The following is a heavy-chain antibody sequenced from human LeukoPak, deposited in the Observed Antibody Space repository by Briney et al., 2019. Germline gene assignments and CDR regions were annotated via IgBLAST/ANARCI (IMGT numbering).Heavy chain of an antibody. CDR2: INPNSGGT. V-gene: IGHV1-2*02. D-gene: IGHD4-17*01. CDR1: GYTFTGYY. CDR3: AREITVTTYGNWFDP. Sequence: ASVKVSCKGSGYTFTGYYMHRVRQAPGQGLEWMGWINPNSGGTNYAQKFQGRVTMTRDTSISTAYMELSRLRSDDTAVYYCAREITVTTYGNWFDPWGQGTLVTVSS. J-gene: IGHJ5*02.